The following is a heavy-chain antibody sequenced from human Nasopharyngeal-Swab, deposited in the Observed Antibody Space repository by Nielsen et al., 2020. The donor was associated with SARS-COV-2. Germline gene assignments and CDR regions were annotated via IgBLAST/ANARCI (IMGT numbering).Heavy chain of an antibody. CDR3: ARDGSSSGTSAYYFDY. CDR2: INPNSGGT. J-gene: IGHJ4*02. CDR1: GYTFTGYY. Sequence: ASVKVSCKASGYTFTGYYMHWVRQAPGQGLEWMGRINPNSGGTNYAQKFQGRVTMTRDTSISTAYMELSSLRSEDTAVYYCARDGSSSGTSAYYFDYWGQGTLVTVSS. D-gene: IGHD1-1*01. V-gene: IGHV1-2*06.